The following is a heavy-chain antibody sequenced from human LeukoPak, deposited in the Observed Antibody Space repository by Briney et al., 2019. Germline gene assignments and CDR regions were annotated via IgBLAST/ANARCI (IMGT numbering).Heavy chain of an antibody. V-gene: IGHV4-34*01. CDR3: ARGAYSSSWYRFWFDP. Sequence: SETLSLTCAVYGGSFSGYHWSWIRQPPGKGLEWIGEINHSGSTNYNPSLKSRVTISVDTSKNQFSLKLSSVTAADTAVYYCARGAYSSSWYRFWFDPWGQGTLVTVSS. CDR2: INHSGST. D-gene: IGHD6-13*01. CDR1: GGSFSGYH. J-gene: IGHJ5*02.